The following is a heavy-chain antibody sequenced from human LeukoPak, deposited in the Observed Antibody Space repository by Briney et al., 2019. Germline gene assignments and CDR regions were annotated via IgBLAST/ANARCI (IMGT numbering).Heavy chain of an antibody. CDR3: ATALRFGELWMFDY. J-gene: IGHJ4*02. CDR1: GYTFTGYY. Sequence: ASVKVSCKASGYTFTGYYMHWVRQAPGQGLEWMGWINPNSGGTNYAQKFQGWVTMTRDTSISTAYMELSRLRSDDTAVYYCATALRFGELWMFDYWGQGTLVTVSS. V-gene: IGHV1-2*04. CDR2: INPNSGGT. D-gene: IGHD3-10*01.